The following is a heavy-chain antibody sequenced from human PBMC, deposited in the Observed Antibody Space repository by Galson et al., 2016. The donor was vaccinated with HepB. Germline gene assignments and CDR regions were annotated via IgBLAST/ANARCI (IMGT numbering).Heavy chain of an antibody. Sequence: LRLSCAASGFRFSAYWMAWVRQAPGKGLEYVANVTEDGSGTQYMDSAKGRFTISRDNAKNTVGLQMNSLRAEDTALYYCWSGYNSGIWGQGTRVTVSS. CDR2: VTEDGSGT. D-gene: IGHD6-19*01. V-gene: IGHV3-7*01. CDR1: GFRFSAYW. CDR3: WSGYNSGI. J-gene: IGHJ3*02.